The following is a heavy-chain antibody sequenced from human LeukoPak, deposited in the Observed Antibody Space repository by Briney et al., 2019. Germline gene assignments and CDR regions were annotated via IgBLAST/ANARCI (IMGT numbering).Heavy chain of an antibody. V-gene: IGHV1-69*04. CDR3: GYCSSTSPGYFDY. Sequence: SVKVSCKASGGTFSSYAISWVRQAPGQGLEWMGRIIPILGIANYAQKFQGRVTITADESTSTAYMELSSLRSEDTAVYYCGYCSSTSPGYFDYWGQGTLVTVSS. CDR1: GGTFSSYA. CDR2: IIPILGIA. J-gene: IGHJ4*02. D-gene: IGHD2-2*01.